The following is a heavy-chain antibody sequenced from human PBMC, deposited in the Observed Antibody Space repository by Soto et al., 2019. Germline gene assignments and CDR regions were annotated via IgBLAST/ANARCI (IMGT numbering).Heavy chain of an antibody. J-gene: IGHJ5*02. CDR1: GVSIDNFF. D-gene: IGHD5-12*01. CDR2: VSRGGTAAYMSERETT. V-gene: IGHV4-59*01. CDR3: ARDRGGITVASKPLGEWFDP. Sequence: SETLSLTCTVSGVSIDNFFWSWIRQSPGKGLEWIGYVSRGGTAAYMSERETTKYKPSLESRATISMDLPKNQFSLKLTSVAAADTAVYYCARDRGGITVASKPLGEWFDPWGQGTLVTVSS.